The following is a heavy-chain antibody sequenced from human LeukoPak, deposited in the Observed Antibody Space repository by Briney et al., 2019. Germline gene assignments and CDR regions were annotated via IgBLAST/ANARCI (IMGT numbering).Heavy chain of an antibody. V-gene: IGHV1-2*02. CDR2: INPNDGDT. J-gene: IGHJ4*02. CDR1: GYTFTDYY. Sequence: ASVKVSCKASGYTFTDYYMHWVRQAPGQGFEWMGWINPNDGDTNYAQKFQGRVTMTRDTSISTAHMEVSRLRSDDTAVYYCARPNFLYCSSSTCLFDYWGQGTLVTVSS. D-gene: IGHD2-2*01. CDR3: ARPNFLYCSSSTCLFDY.